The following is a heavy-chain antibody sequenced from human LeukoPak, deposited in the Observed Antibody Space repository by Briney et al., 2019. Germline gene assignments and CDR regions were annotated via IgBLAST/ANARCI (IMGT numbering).Heavy chain of an antibody. CDR1: GFTVSSNF. CDR2: LYSGGYT. CDR3: VRASSTTAAGLFDY. V-gene: IGHV3-53*01. J-gene: IGHJ4*02. D-gene: IGHD6-13*01. Sequence: GGSLRLSCAASGFTVSSNFMSWVRQAPGKGLDWVSVLYSGGYTVYADSVKGRFTISRDNSENTLYLQMNSLRADDTAVYYCVRASSTTAAGLFDYWGQGTLLTVSS.